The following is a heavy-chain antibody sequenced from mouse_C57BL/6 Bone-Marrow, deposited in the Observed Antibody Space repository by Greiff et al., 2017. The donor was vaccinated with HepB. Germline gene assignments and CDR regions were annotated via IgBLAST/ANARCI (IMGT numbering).Heavy chain of an antibody. CDR2: IDPEDGDT. D-gene: IGHD1-1*01. CDR1: GFNIKDYY. Sequence: VQLQQSGAELVRPGASVKLSCTASGFNIKDYYMHWVKQRPEQGLEWIGRIDPEDGDTEYAPKFQGKATMTADTSSNTAYRQLSSLTSEDTAVYYCTTIYYYGSSYVPDYWGQGTTLTVSS. CDR3: TTIYYYGSSYVPDY. V-gene: IGHV14-1*01. J-gene: IGHJ2*01.